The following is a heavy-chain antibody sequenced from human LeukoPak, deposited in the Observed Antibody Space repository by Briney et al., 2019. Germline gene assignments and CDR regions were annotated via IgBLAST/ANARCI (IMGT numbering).Heavy chain of an antibody. Sequence: ASVKVSCKASGYSFTTYDINWVRQAPGQGLEWMGWMNPNSGKTNFAQKFQGRVTMTRTTSISTAYMEVCSLRSEDTAVYYCARGLSPSDYWGQGTLVTVSS. J-gene: IGHJ4*02. CDR1: GYSFTTYD. CDR3: ARGLSPSDY. V-gene: IGHV1-8*01. CDR2: MNPNSGKT.